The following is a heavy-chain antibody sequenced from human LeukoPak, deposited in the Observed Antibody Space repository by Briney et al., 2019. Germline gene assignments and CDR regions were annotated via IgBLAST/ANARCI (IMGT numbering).Heavy chain of an antibody. CDR2: IYSGGTT. CDR1: GFTVSGNY. D-gene: IGHD4-23*01. V-gene: IGHV3-53*01. J-gene: IGHJ4*02. CDR3: ARRAGGYSHPYDY. Sequence: GGSLRLSCAVSGFTVSGNYMSWVRQAPGKGLEWVPLIYSGGTTYYADSVKGRFTISRDNSKNTLYLQMNSLRAEDTAVYYCARRAGGYSHPYDYWGQGILVTVSS.